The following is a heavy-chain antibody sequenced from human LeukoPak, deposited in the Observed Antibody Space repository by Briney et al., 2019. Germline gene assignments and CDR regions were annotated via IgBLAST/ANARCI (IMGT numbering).Heavy chain of an antibody. V-gene: IGHV3-21*01. J-gene: IGHJ3*02. CDR2: ISNSSSYI. CDR1: GFTFSSYW. CDR3: ARALPPLRYYDSSGYPDAFDI. Sequence: GGSLRLSCAASGFTFSSYWMSWVRQAPGKGLEWVSSISNSSSYIYYADSVKGRFTISRDNAKNSLYLQMNSLRAEDTAMYYCARALPPLRYYDSSGYPDAFDIWGQGTMVTVSS. D-gene: IGHD3-22*01.